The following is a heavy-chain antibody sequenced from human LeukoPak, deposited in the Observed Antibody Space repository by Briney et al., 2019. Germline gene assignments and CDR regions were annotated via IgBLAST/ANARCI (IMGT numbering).Heavy chain of an antibody. Sequence: SETLSLTCTVSGGSISSGSYYWGWIRQPPEKGLEWIGSIYYSGSTYYNPSLKSRVTISVDTSKNQFSLKLSSVTAADTAVYYCARHTMIVVVTIDYWGQGTLVTVSS. J-gene: IGHJ4*02. D-gene: IGHD3-22*01. CDR1: GGSISSGSYY. V-gene: IGHV4-39*01. CDR2: IYYSGST. CDR3: ARHTMIVVVTIDY.